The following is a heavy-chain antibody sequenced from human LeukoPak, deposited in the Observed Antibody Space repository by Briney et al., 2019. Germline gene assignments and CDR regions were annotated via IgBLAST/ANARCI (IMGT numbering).Heavy chain of an antibody. Sequence: SETLSLTCTVSGGSISSGSYYWSWIRPPAGKGLEWIGRIYTSGSTNYNPSLKSRVTISVDTSKNQFSLKLSSVTAADTAVYYCAREYSSSRAMDAFDIWGQGTMVTVSS. CDR1: GGSISSGSYY. CDR2: IYTSGST. CDR3: AREYSSSRAMDAFDI. V-gene: IGHV4-61*02. J-gene: IGHJ3*02. D-gene: IGHD6-6*01.